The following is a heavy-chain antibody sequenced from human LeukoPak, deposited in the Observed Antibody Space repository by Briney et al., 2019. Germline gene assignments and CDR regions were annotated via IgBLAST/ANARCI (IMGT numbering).Heavy chain of an antibody. CDR1: GFTFSSYA. CDR2: ISGSGGST. Sequence: PGGSLRLSCAASGFTFSSYAMSWVRQAPGKGLEWVSAISGSGGSTYYADSVKGRFTISRDSSKNTLYLQMNSLRAEDTAVYYCARISGVIVPAAFDYYFYYYMDVWGNGTTVTVSS. D-gene: IGHD2-2*01. J-gene: IGHJ6*03. V-gene: IGHV3-23*01. CDR3: ARISGVIVPAAFDYYFYYYMDV.